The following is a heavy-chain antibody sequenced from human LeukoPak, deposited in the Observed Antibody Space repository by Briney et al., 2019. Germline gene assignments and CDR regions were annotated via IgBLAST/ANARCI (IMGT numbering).Heavy chain of an antibody. CDR3: ARSYYDSSGYEFDY. J-gene: IGHJ4*02. V-gene: IGHV4-4*07. Sequence: SEALSLTCTVSGGSISSYYWSWIRQPAGKGLEWIGRIYTSGSTNYNPSLKSRVTMSVDTSKNQFSLKLSSVTAADTAVYYCARSYYDSSGYEFDYWGQGTLVTVSS. D-gene: IGHD3-22*01. CDR2: IYTSGST. CDR1: GGSISSYY.